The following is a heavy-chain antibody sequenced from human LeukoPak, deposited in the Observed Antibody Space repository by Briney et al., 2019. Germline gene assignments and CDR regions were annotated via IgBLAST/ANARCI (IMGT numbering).Heavy chain of an antibody. J-gene: IGHJ1*01. CDR3: ARDRYVRDYYGSGSYPYAEYFQH. CDR1: GSTFSGYA. V-gene: IGHV3-30*04. D-gene: IGHD3-10*01. Sequence: GGSLRLSCAASGSTFSGYAMHWVRQAPGKGLEWVAVISYDGSNKYYADSVKGRFTISRDNSKNTLYLQMNSLRAEDTAVYYCARDRYVRDYYGSGSYPYAEYFQHWGQGALVTVSS. CDR2: ISYDGSNK.